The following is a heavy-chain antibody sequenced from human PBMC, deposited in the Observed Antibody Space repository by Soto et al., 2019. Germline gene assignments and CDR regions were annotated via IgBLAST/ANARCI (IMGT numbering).Heavy chain of an antibody. Sequence: GGSLRLSCAASGFTFSSYGMHWVRQAPGKGLEWVAVIWYDGSNKYYADSVKGRFTISRDNSKNTLYLQMNSLRAEDTAVYYCARDRWFYDFWSGPGTLDYWGQGTLVTVSS. D-gene: IGHD3-3*01. CDR3: ARDRWFYDFWSGPGTLDY. V-gene: IGHV3-33*01. J-gene: IGHJ4*02. CDR1: GFTFSSYG. CDR2: IWYDGSNK.